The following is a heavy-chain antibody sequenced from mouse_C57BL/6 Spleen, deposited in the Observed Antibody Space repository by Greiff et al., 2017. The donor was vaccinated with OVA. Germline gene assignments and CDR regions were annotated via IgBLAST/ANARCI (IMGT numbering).Heavy chain of an antibody. CDR3: ARCGYYSNLYFDY. Sequence: EVQLQQSGPELVKPGASVKISCKASGYTFTDYYMNWVKQSHGKSLEWIGDINPNNGGTSYNQKFKGKATLTVDKSSSTAYMELRSLTSEDSAVYYCARCGYYSNLYFDYWGQGTTLTVSS. D-gene: IGHD2-5*01. J-gene: IGHJ2*01. CDR2: INPNNGGT. V-gene: IGHV1-26*01. CDR1: GYTFTDYY.